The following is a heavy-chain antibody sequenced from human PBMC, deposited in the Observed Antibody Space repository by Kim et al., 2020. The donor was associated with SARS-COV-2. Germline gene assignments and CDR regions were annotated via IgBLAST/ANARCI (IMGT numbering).Heavy chain of an antibody. CDR1: GFTFDGYA. V-gene: IGHV3-43*02. CDR3: VRGQQWLIKN. Sequence: GGSLRRSCAASGFTFDGYAIHWVRQVPEKGLEWVALISRDGGEIKYADSVKGRFTISRDNSKKSVYLQMNSLRSEDTALYYCVRGQQWLIKNWGQGTQVTVSS. CDR2: ISRDGGEI. D-gene: IGHD6-19*01. J-gene: IGHJ4*02.